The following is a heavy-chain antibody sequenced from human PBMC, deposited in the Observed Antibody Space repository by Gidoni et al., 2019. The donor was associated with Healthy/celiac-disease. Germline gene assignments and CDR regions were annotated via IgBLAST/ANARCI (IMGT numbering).Heavy chain of an antibody. D-gene: IGHD6-19*01. CDR2: IYYSGST. CDR1: GGSISSYY. J-gene: IGHJ4*02. CDR3: ARDQKSSGWIDY. V-gene: IGHV4-59*01. Sequence: QVQLQESGPGLVKPSETLSLTCPVSGGSISSYYWSWIRQPPGKGLEWIGYIYYSGSTNYNPSLKSRVTISVDTSKNQFSLKLSSVTAADTAVYYCARDQKSSGWIDYWGQGTLVTVSS.